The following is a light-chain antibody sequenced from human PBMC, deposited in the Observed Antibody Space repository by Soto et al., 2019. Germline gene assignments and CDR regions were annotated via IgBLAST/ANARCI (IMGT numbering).Light chain of an antibody. CDR1: QSVYSSF. CDR2: GAS. J-gene: IGKJ4*01. Sequence: EIVLTQSPGTLSLSPGERATLSCRASQSVYSSFLAWYQQKPGQAPRLLIYGASSRATGIPHRFSGSGSGTDFTLTINRLEPEDVAVYYYQQYGSSPITFGGGTKVEIK. V-gene: IGKV3-20*01. CDR3: QQYGSSPIT.